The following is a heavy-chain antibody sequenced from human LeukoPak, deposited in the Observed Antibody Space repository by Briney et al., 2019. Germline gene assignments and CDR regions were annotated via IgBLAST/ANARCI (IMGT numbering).Heavy chain of an antibody. CDR2: IHISGNT. J-gene: IGHJ5*02. CDR3: ARIIAAAENWFDP. Sequence: SETLSLTCTVSGGSMNTYSWSWIRQPAGKGLEWIGRIHISGNTNYNPSLKSRVTMSIDTSQNQFSLTLNSVTAADTAVYYCARIIAAAENWFDPWGRGTLVTVSS. D-gene: IGHD6-13*01. V-gene: IGHV4-4*07. CDR1: GGSMNTYS.